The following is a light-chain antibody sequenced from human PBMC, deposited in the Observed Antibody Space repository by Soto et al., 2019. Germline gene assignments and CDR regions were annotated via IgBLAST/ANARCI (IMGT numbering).Light chain of an antibody. Sequence: DIQMTQSPSSLSASLGDRVTITCRPSQSIGTYLNWYQHRPGKAPELLIYAASNLQSGVPSRFSGSDSVTEFTLTISSLQPEDFATYYCLQTFNTPHTFGQGTKLEIK. V-gene: IGKV1-39*01. CDR1: QSIGTY. J-gene: IGKJ2*01. CDR2: AAS. CDR3: LQTFNTPHT.